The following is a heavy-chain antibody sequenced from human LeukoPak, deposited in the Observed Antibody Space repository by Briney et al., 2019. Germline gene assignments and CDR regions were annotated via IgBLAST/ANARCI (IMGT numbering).Heavy chain of an antibody. CDR3: AKEESVYGSGSPPDY. J-gene: IGHJ4*02. V-gene: IGHV3-9*01. D-gene: IGHD3-10*01. CDR1: GFTFDDYA. Sequence: GGSLRLSCAASGFTFDDYAMHWVRQAPGKGLEWVSGISWNSGSIGYADSVKGRFTISRDNAKNSLYPQMNSLRAEDTALYYCAKEESVYGSGSPPDYWGQGTLVTVSS. CDR2: ISWNSGSI.